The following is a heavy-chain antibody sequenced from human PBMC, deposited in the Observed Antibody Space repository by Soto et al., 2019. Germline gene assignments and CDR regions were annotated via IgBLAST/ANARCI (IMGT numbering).Heavy chain of an antibody. CDR2: VSFDGSNK. V-gene: IGHV3-30-3*01. D-gene: IGHD6-13*01. CDR1: GFTFSTHA. Sequence: SLSVSCAASGFTFSTHAMHWVRQAPGKGLECVAIVSFDGSNKYYADSVKGRFTISRDNSKNTLYLQMSGLTPEDTAFYYCARXQTGITTAGGGRIDRWGQGTLVTVSS. J-gene: IGHJ5*02. CDR3: ARXQTGITTAGGGRIDR.